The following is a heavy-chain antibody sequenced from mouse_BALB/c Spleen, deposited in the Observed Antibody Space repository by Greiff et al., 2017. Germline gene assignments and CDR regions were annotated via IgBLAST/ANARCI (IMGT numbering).Heavy chain of an antibody. D-gene: IGHD2-10*01. CDR1: GYTFTSYW. CDR2: INPSTGYT. V-gene: IGHV1-7*01. CDR3: ARAYYGNSFAY. J-gene: IGHJ3*01. Sequence: VQLQQSGAELAKPGASVKMSCKASGYTFTSYWMHWVKQRPGQGLEWIGYINPSTGYTEYNQKFKDKATLTADKSSSTAYMQLSSLTSEDSAVYYCARAYYGNSFAYWGQGTLVTVSA.